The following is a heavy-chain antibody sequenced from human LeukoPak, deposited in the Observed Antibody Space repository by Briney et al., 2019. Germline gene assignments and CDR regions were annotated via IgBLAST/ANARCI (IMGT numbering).Heavy chain of an antibody. CDR1: GDSVSSNSVA. J-gene: IGHJ4*02. V-gene: IGHV6-1*01. CDR3: ARGATAYFDY. Sequence: SQTLSLTCAISGDSVSSNSVAWSWVRQSPSRGLEWLGRTYFRSKWYYDYVVSVKGRVTINPDTSRNQFSLQLNSVTPEDTAVYYCARGATAYFDYWGQGILVTVSS. D-gene: IGHD5-12*01. CDR2: TYFRSKWYY.